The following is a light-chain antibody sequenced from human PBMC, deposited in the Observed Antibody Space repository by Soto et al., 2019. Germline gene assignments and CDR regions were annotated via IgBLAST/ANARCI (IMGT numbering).Light chain of an antibody. Sequence: EIVLTQSPATLSLSPGERATLSCRASQSVDYYLAWYQQKPGQAPRLLIYDASNRATGVPARFSGSGSGTDFTLSISSLEPEDFAVYYCQQRSNWPPWTFGQGTRVEIK. V-gene: IGKV3-11*01. J-gene: IGKJ1*01. CDR3: QQRSNWPPWT. CDR2: DAS. CDR1: QSVDYY.